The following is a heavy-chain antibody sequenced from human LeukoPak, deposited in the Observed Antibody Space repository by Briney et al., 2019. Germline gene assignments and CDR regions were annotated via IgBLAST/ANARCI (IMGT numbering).Heavy chain of an antibody. CDR3: ARIRRNMVRGVIIWADYYYYYYMDV. D-gene: IGHD3-10*01. CDR2: IYYSGST. CDR1: GGSISSSSYY. V-gene: IGHV4-39*07. Sequence: PSETLSLTCTVSGGSISSSSYYWGWIRQPPGKGLEWIGSIYYSGSTYYNPSLKSRVTISVDKSKNQFSLKLSSVTAADTAVYYCARIRRNMVRGVIIWADYYYYYYMDVWGKGTTVTISS. J-gene: IGHJ6*03.